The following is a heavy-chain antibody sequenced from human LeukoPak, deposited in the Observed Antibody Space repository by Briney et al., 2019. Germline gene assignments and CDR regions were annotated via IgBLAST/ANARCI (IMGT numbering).Heavy chain of an antibody. CDR1: GYTFTSYY. D-gene: IGHD2-2*01. V-gene: IGHV1-46*01. CDR3: ARDLELRYCSSTSCPKSDAFDI. Sequence: EASVKVSCKASGYTFTSYYMHWVRQAPGQGLEWMGIINPSGGSTSYAQKFQGRVTMTRDTSTSTVYMELSSLRSEDTAVYYCARDLELRYCSSTSCPKSDAFDIWGQGTMVTVSS. CDR2: INPSGGST. J-gene: IGHJ3*02.